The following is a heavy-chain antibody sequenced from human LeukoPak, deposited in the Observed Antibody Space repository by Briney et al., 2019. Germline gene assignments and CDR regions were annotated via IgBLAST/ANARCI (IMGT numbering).Heavy chain of an antibody. Sequence: SETLSLTCTVSGGSISSYYWSWIRQPPGKGLEWIGYIYHSGSTYYNPSLKSRVTISVDRSKNQFSLKLSSVTAADTAVYYCARVGYYYDSSGYYGYYFDYWGQGTLVTVSS. CDR1: GGSISSYY. J-gene: IGHJ4*02. V-gene: IGHV4-59*12. D-gene: IGHD3-22*01. CDR2: IYHSGST. CDR3: ARVGYYYDSSGYYGYYFDY.